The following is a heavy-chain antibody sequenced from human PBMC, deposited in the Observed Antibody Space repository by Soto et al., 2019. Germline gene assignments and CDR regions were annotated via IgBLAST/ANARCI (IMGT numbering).Heavy chain of an antibody. CDR3: ARARYSSNYYFDN. J-gene: IGHJ4*02. CDR2: IYYSGNT. D-gene: IGHD6-19*01. Sequence: TLSLTCSVSGGSITTGGYYWSWIRQHPGKGLEWIGYIYYSGNTYYNPSLKSRVTISLDTSKNQFSLKLSSVTAADTAVYYCARARYSSNYYFDNWGQGTLVTVSS. V-gene: IGHV4-31*03. CDR1: GGSITTGGYY.